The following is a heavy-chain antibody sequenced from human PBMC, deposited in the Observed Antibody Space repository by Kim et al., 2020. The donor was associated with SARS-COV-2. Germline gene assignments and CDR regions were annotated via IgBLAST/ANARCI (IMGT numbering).Heavy chain of an antibody. V-gene: IGHV3-30-3*01. CDR2: ISYDGSNK. Sequence: GGSLRLSCAASRFTFSTYAIHWVRQAPGKGLEWVAVISYDGSNKYYADSVKGRFTISRDNSKNTLYLQMNSLRAEDTAVYYCALGIVATGCFDYWGQGTLVTVS. CDR3: ALGIVATGCFDY. D-gene: IGHD5-12*01. J-gene: IGHJ4*02. CDR1: RFTFSTYA.